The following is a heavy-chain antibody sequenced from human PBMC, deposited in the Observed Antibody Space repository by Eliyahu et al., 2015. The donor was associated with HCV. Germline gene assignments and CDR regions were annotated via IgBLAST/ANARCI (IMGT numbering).Heavy chain of an antibody. CDR3: ARAETSSGRYAFPTS. Sequence: QVQLQESGPGLVKPSETLSLTCTVSGGSTSGFYYNWIRQPPGKGLEWIGYIYSSDSNNYSPSLRGRVSMSVDTSKSQFSLNLTSVSPADTAVYYCARAETSSGRYAFPTSWGQGTLVTVSS. D-gene: IGHD6-19*01. CDR2: IYSSDSN. CDR1: GGSTSGFY. J-gene: IGHJ5*02. V-gene: IGHV4-59*01.